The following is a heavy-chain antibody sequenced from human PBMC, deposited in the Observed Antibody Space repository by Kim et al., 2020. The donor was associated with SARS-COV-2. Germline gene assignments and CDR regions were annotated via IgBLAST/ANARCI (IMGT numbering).Heavy chain of an antibody. J-gene: IGHJ6*02. V-gene: IGHV4-4*06. CDR3: ARERVSSSWYRDYYGMDV. Sequence: SRVTMSVDTSKNQFSLKLSSVTAADTAVYYCARERVSSSWYRDYYGMDVWGQGTTVTVSS. D-gene: IGHD6-13*01.